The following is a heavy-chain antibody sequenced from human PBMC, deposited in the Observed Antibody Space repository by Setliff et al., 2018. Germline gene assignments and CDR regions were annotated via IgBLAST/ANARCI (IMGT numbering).Heavy chain of an antibody. CDR3: ARSGTYRYFDY. V-gene: IGHV4-39*01. D-gene: IGHD1-1*01. Sequence: SETLSLTCTVSGASISSGTYYWTWIRQPPGKGLEWIGRIHYRGTAYSNASLASPLTISVDTSKNQFSLRLTSVTAADTAVYYCARSGTYRYFDYWGQGTRVTVSS. CDR2: IHYRGTA. J-gene: IGHJ4*02. CDR1: GASISSGTYY.